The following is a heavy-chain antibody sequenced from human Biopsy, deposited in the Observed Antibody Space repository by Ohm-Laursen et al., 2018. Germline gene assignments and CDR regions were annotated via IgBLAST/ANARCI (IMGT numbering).Heavy chain of an antibody. CDR2: IYPGGGT. J-gene: IGHJ3*02. D-gene: IGHD1-26*01. Sequence: GTLSLTCTVSGASMTGYFWTWVRQPAGKGLEWIGRIYPGGGTIYNPSLKSRVTMSVDTSKNHFSLNLNSVTAADTAVYYCAGIVLGPTNDAFDIWGQGTMVTVSS. CDR3: AGIVLGPTNDAFDI. V-gene: IGHV4-4*07. CDR1: GASMTGYF.